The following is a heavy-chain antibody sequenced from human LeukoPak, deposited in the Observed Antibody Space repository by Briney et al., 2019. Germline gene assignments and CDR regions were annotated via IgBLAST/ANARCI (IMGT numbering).Heavy chain of an antibody. CDR1: GYTFASYY. D-gene: IGHD3-22*01. V-gene: IGHV1-46*01. CDR2: INPSGGST. Sequence: GASVKVSCKASGYTFASYYMHWVRQAPGQGLEWMGIINPSGGSTSYAQKFQGRVTMTRDTSTSTVYMELSSLRSEDTAVYYCARDLGDSSGYYTFGYWGQGTLVTVSS. J-gene: IGHJ4*02. CDR3: ARDLGDSSGYYTFGY.